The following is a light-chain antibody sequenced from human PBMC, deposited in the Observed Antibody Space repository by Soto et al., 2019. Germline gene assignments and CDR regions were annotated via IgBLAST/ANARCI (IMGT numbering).Light chain of an antibody. J-gene: IGLJ1*01. CDR2: EVT. CDR3: SSYTSTNTPYV. Sequence: QSVLTQPASVSGSPGQPITISCTGSSSDVGAYNFVSWYQHHPGRAPKLILYEVTTRPSGVSSRFSGSKSGNTASLTISGLQADDDATYYCSSYTSTNTPYVFGTGTKVTVL. V-gene: IGLV2-14*01. CDR1: SSDVGAYNF.